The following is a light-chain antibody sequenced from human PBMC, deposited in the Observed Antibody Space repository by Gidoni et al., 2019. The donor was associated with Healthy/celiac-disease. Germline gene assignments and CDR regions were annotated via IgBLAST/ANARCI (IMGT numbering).Light chain of an antibody. V-gene: IGKV1-39*01. J-gene: IGKJ1*01. CDR3: QQSYSTLMWT. Sequence: DIQMTQYPSSLSASVGDRVTITCRASQSIISYLNWYQQKPGKAPKLLIYAASSLQSGVPSRFSGSGSGTDFTLTISSLQPEDFATYYCQQSYSTLMWTFGQGTKVEIK. CDR2: AAS. CDR1: QSIISY.